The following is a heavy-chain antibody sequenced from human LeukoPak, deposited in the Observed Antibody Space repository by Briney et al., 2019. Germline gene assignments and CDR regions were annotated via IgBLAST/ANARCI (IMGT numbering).Heavy chain of an antibody. CDR2: ISYDGSDK. CDR3: AKDRAFGYCNAGTCHTFDP. Sequence: PGRSLRLSCAASGFSFSSYVMHWVRQAPGKGLEWVAVISYDGSDKYCTDSVKGRFTISRDNSKNTLYLQMTSLRDEDTAVYYCAKDRAFGYCNAGTCHTFDPWGQGTLVTVSS. V-gene: IGHV3-30*18. D-gene: IGHD2-15*01. J-gene: IGHJ5*02. CDR1: GFSFSSYV.